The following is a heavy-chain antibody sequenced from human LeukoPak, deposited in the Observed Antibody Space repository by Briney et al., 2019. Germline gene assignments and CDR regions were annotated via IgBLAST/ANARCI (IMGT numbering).Heavy chain of an antibody. CDR3: AKVLGYCSSTSCSDAFDI. CDR2: VSSSSDYI. Sequence: GGSLRLSCAASGFTFTYYSMNWVRQAPGKGLEWVSSVSSSSDYISYADSVKGRFTISRDNSKNTLYLQMNSLRAEDTAVYYCAKVLGYCSSTSCSDAFDIWGQGTMVTVSS. J-gene: IGHJ3*02. CDR1: GFTFTYYS. V-gene: IGHV3-21*04. D-gene: IGHD2-2*01.